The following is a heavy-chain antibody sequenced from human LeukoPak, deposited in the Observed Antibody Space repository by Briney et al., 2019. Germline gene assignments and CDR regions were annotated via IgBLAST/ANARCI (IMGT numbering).Heavy chain of an antibody. D-gene: IGHD2-15*01. V-gene: IGHV3-21*01. CDR3: AGTPVVAATSFDY. CDR2: ISSSSSYI. Sequence: GGSLRLSCAASGFTFSSYSMNWVRQAPGKGLEWVSSISSSSSYIYYADSVKGRFTISRDNAKNSLYLKMNSLRAEDTAVYYCAGTPVVAATSFDYWGQGTLVTVSS. CDR1: GFTFSSYS. J-gene: IGHJ4*02.